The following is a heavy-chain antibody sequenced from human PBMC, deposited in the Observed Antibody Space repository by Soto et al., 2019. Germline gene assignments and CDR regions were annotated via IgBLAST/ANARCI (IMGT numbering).Heavy chain of an antibody. CDR3: AKGRSYYYYYGVDV. CDR2: IIDSGAST. CDR1: GFTFISCA. Sequence: GGSLRLSCASSGFTFISCAMVWVRQAPGKGLEWVSDIIDSGASTYYADSVKGRFTISRDNSKSTLYLQMNGLRAEDTALYYCAKGRSYYYYYGVDVWGQGTTVTVSS. J-gene: IGHJ6*02. V-gene: IGHV3-23*01.